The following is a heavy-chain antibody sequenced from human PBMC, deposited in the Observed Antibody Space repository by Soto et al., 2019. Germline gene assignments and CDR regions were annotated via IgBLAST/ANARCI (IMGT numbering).Heavy chain of an antibody. D-gene: IGHD6-13*01. Sequence: SETLSLTCTVSGGSISSYYWSWIRQPPGKGLEWIGYIYYSGSTNYNPSLKSRVTISVDTSKNQFSLKLSSVTAADTAVYYCARAAMGASSRPFDYWGQGALVTVSS. J-gene: IGHJ4*02. V-gene: IGHV4-59*12. CDR3: ARAAMGASSRPFDY. CDR1: GGSISSYY. CDR2: IYYSGST.